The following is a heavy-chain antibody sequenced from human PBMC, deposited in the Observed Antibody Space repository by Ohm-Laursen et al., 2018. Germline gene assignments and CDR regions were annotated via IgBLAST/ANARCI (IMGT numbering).Heavy chain of an antibody. CDR1: GYTFTGYY. J-gene: IGHJ6*02. V-gene: IGHV1-2*02. D-gene: IGHD2-2*01. Sequence: SVKVSCKASGYTFTGYYMHWVRQAPGQGLEWMGWINPNSGGTNYAQKFQGRVTMTRDTSISTAYMELSRLRSDDTAVYYCARRPAAIYYGMDVWGQGTTVTVSS. CDR2: INPNSGGT. CDR3: ARRPAAIYYGMDV.